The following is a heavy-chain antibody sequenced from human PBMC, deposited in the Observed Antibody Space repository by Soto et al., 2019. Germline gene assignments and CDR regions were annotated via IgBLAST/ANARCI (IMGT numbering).Heavy chain of an antibody. J-gene: IGHJ5*02. CDR2: IYWDEDK. Sequence: QITLKESGPTLVKPTQTLTLTCTFSGFSLNSRGVGVGWIRQPPGKALEWLALIYWDEDKHFSPSLKSRLTLTTVTSNNQVDLTITNMDPLVTVTYYCLYLGIIAMPSWLDPWGQGTLVTVSS. CDR1: GFSLNSRGVG. V-gene: IGHV2-5*02. D-gene: IGHD2-2*02. CDR3: LYLGIIAMPSWLDP.